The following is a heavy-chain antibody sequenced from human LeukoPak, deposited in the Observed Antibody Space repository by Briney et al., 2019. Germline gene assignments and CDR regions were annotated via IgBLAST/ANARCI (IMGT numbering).Heavy chain of an antibody. CDR3: ARDSFGGSYTNWFDP. CDR2: ISSSSSYI. V-gene: IGHV3-21*01. D-gene: IGHD1-26*01. CDR1: GFTFSSYS. Sequence: PGGSLRLSCAASGFTFSSYSMNWVRQAPGKGLEWVSSISSSSSYIYYADSVRGRFTISRDNAKNSLYLQMNSLRAEDTAVYYCARDSFGGSYTNWFDPWGQGTLVTVSS. J-gene: IGHJ5*02.